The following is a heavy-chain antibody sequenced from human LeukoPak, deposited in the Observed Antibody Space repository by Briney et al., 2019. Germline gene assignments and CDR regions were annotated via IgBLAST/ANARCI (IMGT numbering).Heavy chain of an antibody. CDR2: FSSSGANT. CDR1: GFTFSNYA. Sequence: GGSLRLSCAASGFTFSNYAMSWVRQAPGKGLEWVSTFSSSGANTYYADSVKGRFTISRDKSKNTLYLQMNSLRTEDTAVYYCAKATSVITLFDYWGQGTLVTVSS. J-gene: IGHJ4*02. D-gene: IGHD3-10*01. CDR3: AKATSVITLFDY. V-gene: IGHV3-23*01.